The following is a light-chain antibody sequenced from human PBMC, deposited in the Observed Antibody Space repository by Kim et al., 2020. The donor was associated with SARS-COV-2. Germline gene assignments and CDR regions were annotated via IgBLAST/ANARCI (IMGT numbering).Light chain of an antibody. V-gene: IGLV3-1*01. CDR1: KLGDKY. CDR2: QDS. J-gene: IGLJ3*02. CDR3: QAWDSSTAGSGWV. Sequence: SYELTQPPSVSVSPGQTASITCSGDKLGDKYACWYQQKPGQSPVLVIYQDSKRPSGIPERFSGSNSGNTATLTISGTQAMDEADYYCQAWDSSTAGSGWVFGGGTQLTVL.